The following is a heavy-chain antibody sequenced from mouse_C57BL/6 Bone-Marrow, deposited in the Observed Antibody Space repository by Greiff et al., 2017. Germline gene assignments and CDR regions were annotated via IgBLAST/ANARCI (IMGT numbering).Heavy chain of an antibody. CDR2: INPGNSDT. CDR3: TKGRVVATGFDY. V-gene: IGHV1-5*01. Sequence: EVQLQQSGTVLARPGASVKMSCKTSGYTFTSYWMHWVNQRPGRGLEWIGAINPGNSDTSYNQKFKGKATLTAVTSASTAYMELSSLTNEDTAVYYYTKGRVVATGFDYWGQGTTLTVTA. CDR1: GYTFTSYW. D-gene: IGHD1-1*01. J-gene: IGHJ2*01.